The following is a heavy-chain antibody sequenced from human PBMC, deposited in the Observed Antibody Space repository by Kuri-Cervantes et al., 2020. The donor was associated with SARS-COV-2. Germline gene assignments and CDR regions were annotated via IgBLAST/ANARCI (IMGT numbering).Heavy chain of an antibody. CDR1: GYTFTNYG. D-gene: IGHD2-21*01. J-gene: IGHJ4*02. CDR2: ISAYNGNT. Sequence: ASVKVSCKTSGYTFTNYGFTWVRQAPGQGLEFMGWISAYNGNTNYAQNLQGRVTMTTDTSTSTAYMELSSLTSEDTAVYYCYCAPKEGFDSWGQGTLVTVSS. CDR3: YCAPKEGFDS. V-gene: IGHV1-18*01.